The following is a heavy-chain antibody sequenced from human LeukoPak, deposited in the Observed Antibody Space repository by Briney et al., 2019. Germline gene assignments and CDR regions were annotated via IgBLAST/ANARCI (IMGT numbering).Heavy chain of an antibody. V-gene: IGHV4-34*01. Sequence: AETLSLTCAVYGGSFSGYYWSWIRQPPGKGLEWIGEINHSGSTNYNPSLKSRVTISVDTSKNQFSLKLSSVTAADTAVYYCARAPYYYDSSGYFDYWGQGTLVTVSS. CDR2: INHSGST. D-gene: IGHD3-22*01. J-gene: IGHJ4*02. CDR1: GGSFSGYY. CDR3: ARAPYYYDSSGYFDY.